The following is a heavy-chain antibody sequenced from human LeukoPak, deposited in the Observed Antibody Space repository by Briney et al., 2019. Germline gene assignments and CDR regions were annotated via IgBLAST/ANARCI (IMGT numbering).Heavy chain of an antibody. Sequence: GASLQISCKTSGYTFTSYWIGWVRQPPGKGLECMGVIFPRDSDVRYSPSFQGQVTISADKSTNTAYLHWGSLKASDSAMYYCVRSLPGTLLRGYGMDVWGPGTTVTVS. CDR3: VRSLPGTLLRGYGMDV. J-gene: IGHJ6*02. V-gene: IGHV5-51*01. D-gene: IGHD3-10*01. CDR2: IFPRDSDV. CDR1: GYTFTSYW.